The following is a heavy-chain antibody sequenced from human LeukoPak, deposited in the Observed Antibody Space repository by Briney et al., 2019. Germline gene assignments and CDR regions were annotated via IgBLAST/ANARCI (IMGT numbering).Heavy chain of an antibody. Sequence: PGGSLRLSCAASGFTFSSYAMSWVRQAPGRGLEWVSAISGSGGSTYYADSVKGRFTISRDNSKNTLYLQMNSLRAEDTAVYYCAAWDVWERQWIGDYWGQGTLVTVSS. CDR1: GFTFSSYA. V-gene: IGHV3-23*01. D-gene: IGHD1-26*01. CDR3: AAWDVWERQWIGDY. CDR2: ISGSGGST. J-gene: IGHJ4*02.